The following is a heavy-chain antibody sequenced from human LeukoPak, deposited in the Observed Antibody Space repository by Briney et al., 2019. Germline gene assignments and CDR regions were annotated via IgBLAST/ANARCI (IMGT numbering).Heavy chain of an antibody. CDR3: ARAERYSSGWYGFDY. Sequence: GGSLRLSCAASGFTFSSYAMSWVRQTPGKGLEWVSAISGSGGSTYYAGSVKGRFTISRDNSTNTLYLQMNSLRAEDTAVYYCARAERYSSGWYGFDYWGQGTLVTVSS. D-gene: IGHD6-19*01. CDR2: ISGSGGST. V-gene: IGHV3-23*01. CDR1: GFTFSSYA. J-gene: IGHJ4*02.